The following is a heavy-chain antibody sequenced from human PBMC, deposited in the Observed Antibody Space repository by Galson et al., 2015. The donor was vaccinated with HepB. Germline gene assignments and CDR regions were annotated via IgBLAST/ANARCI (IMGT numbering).Heavy chain of an antibody. Sequence: SLRLSCAASGFSFSDYYMSWIRQAPGKGLEWLSYISRRSQSIYYADSVEGRFTISRDNAKDSLFLQMNSLRPDDTAVYYCARDGDYYYGMDVWGQGTTVIVSS. CDR3: ARDGDYYYGMDV. CDR2: ISRRSQSI. D-gene: IGHD4-17*01. V-gene: IGHV3-11*01. J-gene: IGHJ6*02. CDR1: GFSFSDYY.